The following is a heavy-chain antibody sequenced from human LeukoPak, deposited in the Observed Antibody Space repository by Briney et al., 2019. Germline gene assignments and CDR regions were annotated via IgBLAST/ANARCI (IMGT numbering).Heavy chain of an antibody. CDR3: AKDMELAS. D-gene: IGHD1-26*01. Sequence: GRSLRLSCAASGFTFSSYAMHWVRQAPGKGLEWVAVISYDGSNKYYADSVKGRFTISRDNSKNTLYLQMNNLSGEDTAEYCCAKDMELASWGQGTLVTVSS. J-gene: IGHJ5*02. V-gene: IGHV3-30-3*02. CDR2: ISYDGSNK. CDR1: GFTFSSYA.